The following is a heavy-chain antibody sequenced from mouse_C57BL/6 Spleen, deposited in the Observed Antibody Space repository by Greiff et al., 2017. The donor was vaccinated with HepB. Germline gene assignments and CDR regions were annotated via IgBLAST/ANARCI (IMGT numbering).Heavy chain of an antibody. Sequence: QVQLQQPGAELVKPGASVKLSCKASGYTFTSYWMQWVKQRPGQGLEWIGEIDPSDSYTNYNQKFKGKATLTVDTSSSTAYMQLSSLTSEDSAVYYCATPASGCFDYWGQGTTLTVSS. J-gene: IGHJ2*01. CDR3: ATPASGCFDY. V-gene: IGHV1-50*01. CDR1: GYTFTSYW. D-gene: IGHD3-1*01. CDR2: IDPSDSYT.